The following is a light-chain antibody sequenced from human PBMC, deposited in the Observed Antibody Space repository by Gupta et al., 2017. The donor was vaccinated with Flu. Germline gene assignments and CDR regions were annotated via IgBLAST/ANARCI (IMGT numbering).Light chain of an antibody. CDR3: QQRSNWPVT. Sequence: PATLSLSPGERATLSCRASQSVSSYLAWYQKKPGQAPRLLIYDASNRATGIPARFSGSGSGTDFTLTISSLEPEDFAVYYCQQRSNWPVTFGPGTKVDIK. CDR2: DAS. CDR1: QSVSSY. J-gene: IGKJ3*01. V-gene: IGKV3-11*01.